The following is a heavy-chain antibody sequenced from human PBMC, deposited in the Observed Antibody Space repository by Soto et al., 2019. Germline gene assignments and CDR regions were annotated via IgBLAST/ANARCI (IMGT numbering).Heavy chain of an antibody. V-gene: IGHV3-13*01. CDR1: GFTFSSYD. CDR2: IGTAGDT. J-gene: IGHJ6*02. Sequence: GGSLRLSCAASGFTFSSYDMHWVRQATGKGLEWVSAIGTAGDTYYPGSVKGRFTISRENAKNSLYLQMNSMRAGDTAVYYCARGGTVTKRYYCYYGMDVCGQGTTVTVSS. CDR3: ARGGTVTKRYYCYYGMDV. D-gene: IGHD4-4*01.